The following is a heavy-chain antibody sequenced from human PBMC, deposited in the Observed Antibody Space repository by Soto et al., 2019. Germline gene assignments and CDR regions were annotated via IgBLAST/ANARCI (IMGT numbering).Heavy chain of an antibody. V-gene: IGHV2-5*02. J-gene: IGHJ4*02. CDR2: IFWDDDK. CDR3: ARILTATGGHFDS. Sequence: SGPTLVNPTQTLTLTCSFSGFSLTTSGVGAGWVRQSPEKALEWLALIFWDDDKRYSPSLRSRLTIAKDTSKNQVVLTLTNVEPVDTATYYCARILTATGGHFDSWGQGALVTVS. CDR1: GFSLTTSGVG. D-gene: IGHD2-8*02.